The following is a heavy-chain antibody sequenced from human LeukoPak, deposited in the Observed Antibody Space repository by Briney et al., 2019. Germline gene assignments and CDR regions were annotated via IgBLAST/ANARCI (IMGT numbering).Heavy chain of an antibody. Sequence: GGSLRLSCAASGFTFSSYGMHWVRQAPGKGLEWVAVIWYDGSKKYYVDSVKGRFTISRDNSKNTLYLQMNSLRAEDTAVYYCARGSKNFWSGYYYRTKEYYFDYWGQGTLVTVSS. CDR3: ARGSKNFWSGYYYRTKEYYFDY. V-gene: IGHV3-33*01. CDR2: IWYDGSKK. CDR1: GFTFSSYG. D-gene: IGHD3-3*01. J-gene: IGHJ4*02.